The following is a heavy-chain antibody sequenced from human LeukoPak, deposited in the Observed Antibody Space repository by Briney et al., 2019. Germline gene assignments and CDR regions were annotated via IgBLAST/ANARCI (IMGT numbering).Heavy chain of an antibody. CDR3: AREAAAGDTDY. Sequence: PGGSLRLSCAASGFTFSSYWMSCFRQAPGKGLEWVANIKQDGSEKYYVDSVKGRFTISRDNAKNSLYLQMNSLRAEDTAVYYCAREAAAGDTDYWGQGTLVTVSS. J-gene: IGHJ4*02. V-gene: IGHV3-7*01. CDR2: IKQDGSEK. D-gene: IGHD6-13*01. CDR1: GFTFSSYW.